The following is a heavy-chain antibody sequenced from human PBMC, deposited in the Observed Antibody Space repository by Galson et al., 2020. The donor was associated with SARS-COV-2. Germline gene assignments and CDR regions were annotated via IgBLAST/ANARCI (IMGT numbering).Heavy chain of an antibody. V-gene: IGHV1-18*01. CDR2: ISAYNGNT. Sequence: ATVKVSCKASGYTFKSQGISWVQQAPEPGLEWLGWISAYNGNTHYAQKLQGRVTMTTATSTSTAYMELWSLRSDDTAVYYCATGNLRFGPSYWGQGTLVTVSS. D-gene: IGHD3-10*01. CDR1: GYTFKSQG. CDR3: ATGNLRFGPSY. J-gene: IGHJ4*02.